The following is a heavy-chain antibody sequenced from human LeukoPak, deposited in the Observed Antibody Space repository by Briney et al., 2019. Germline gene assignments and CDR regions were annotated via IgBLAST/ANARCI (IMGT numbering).Heavy chain of an antibody. J-gene: IGHJ5*02. CDR3: ARETGYCSSTSCQNWFDH. CDR2: INPNSGGT. Sequence: ASVKVSCKASGYTFTGYYMHWVRQAPGQGLEWMGWINPNSGGTKYAQKFQGRVTMTRDTAISTAYMELSRLRSDDTAVYYCARETGYCSSTSCQNWFDHWGQGTLVTVSS. D-gene: IGHD2-2*01. CDR1: GYTFTGYY. V-gene: IGHV1-2*02.